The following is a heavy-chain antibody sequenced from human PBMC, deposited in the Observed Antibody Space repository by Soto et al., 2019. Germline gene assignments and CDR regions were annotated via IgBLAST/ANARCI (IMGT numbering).Heavy chain of an antibody. CDR2: ISYDGSNK. J-gene: IGHJ4*02. CDR1: GFTFSSYA. V-gene: IGHV3-30-3*01. D-gene: IGHD4-17*01. Sequence: GGSLSLSCAASGFTFSSYAMHWVRQAPGKGLEWVAVISYDGSNKYYADSVKGRFTISRDNSKNTLYLQMNSLRAEDTAVYYCARTPLNGDLDYWGQGTLVTVSS. CDR3: ARTPLNGDLDY.